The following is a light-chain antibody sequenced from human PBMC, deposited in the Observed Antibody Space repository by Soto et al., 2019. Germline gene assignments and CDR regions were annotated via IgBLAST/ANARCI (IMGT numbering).Light chain of an antibody. J-gene: IGKJ4*01. CDR3: QQVESYTST. CDR1: QGISNF. V-gene: IGKV1-9*01. Sequence: IQLTQSPSSLSASVGDRVTITCRASQGISNFLAWYQQKQGKAPKLLIYAASTLQSGVPSRFSGSGSGTDGTITISSLKQEDGSTYFCQQVESYTSTFGGGTKVDIK. CDR2: AAS.